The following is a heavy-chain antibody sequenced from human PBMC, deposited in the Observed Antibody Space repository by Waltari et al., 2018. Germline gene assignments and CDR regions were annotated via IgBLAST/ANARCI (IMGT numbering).Heavy chain of an antibody. J-gene: IGHJ4*02. CDR3: ARSYYYGRIGDYPSLGAFDY. Sequence: QVQLVQSGAEVKKPGSSVKVSCKASGGTFSSYVISWVRQAPGQGLEWMGGVFPILGTPNYAQKFQGRVTIIADECTSTAYMELSRLRSEDTAVYYCARSYYYGRIGDYPSLGAFDYWGQGTLVTVSS. CDR2: VFPILGTP. CDR1: GGTFSSYV. D-gene: IGHD3-22*01. V-gene: IGHV1-69*12.